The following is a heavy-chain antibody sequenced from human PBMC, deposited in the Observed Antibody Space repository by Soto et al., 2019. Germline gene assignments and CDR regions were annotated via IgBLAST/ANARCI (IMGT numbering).Heavy chain of an antibody. V-gene: IGHV1-2*02. D-gene: IGHD3-3*01. CDR2: INPATGAA. CDR3: GGGGGVGVAGSAAFDM. CDR1: GYPVTAYD. J-gene: IGHJ3*02. Sequence: QLHLVHSGAVVKKPGASVTVSCSASGYPVTAYDMHWVRHAPGRGRAWMAGINPATGAAKYTKTFQGRVSMISGTSTKTVLMVLRGRITADTAVFYWGGGGGVGVAGSAAFDMWGQGTLVTVSS.